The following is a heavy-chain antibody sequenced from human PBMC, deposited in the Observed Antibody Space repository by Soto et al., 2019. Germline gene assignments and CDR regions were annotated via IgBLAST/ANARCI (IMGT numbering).Heavy chain of an antibody. CDR1: GFSFSADGVG. CDR2: IYWDDDT. CDR3: AHAFGGTSWPNDAFDV. J-gene: IGHJ3*01. Sequence: HITLKESGPTLVKPTQTLTLTCIFSGFSFSADGVGVGWIRQPPGKTLEWLALIYWDDDTGYRPSLKSRLTITKASSKTQVALTMTNMNPLDTATYYCAHAFGGTSWPNDAFDVWGQGTVVTVSS. V-gene: IGHV2-5*02. D-gene: IGHD3-16*01.